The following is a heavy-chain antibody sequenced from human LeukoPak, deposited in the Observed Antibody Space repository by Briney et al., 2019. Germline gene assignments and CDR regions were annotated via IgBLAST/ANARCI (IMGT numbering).Heavy chain of an antibody. J-gene: IGHJ6*02. V-gene: IGHV5-51*01. CDR1: GYSFTSYW. Sequence: GESLKISCKGSGYSFTSYWIGWVRQMPGKGLEWMGIIYPGDSDTRYSPSFQGQVTISADKSISTAYLQWSSLKASDTAMYYCARANSVQMPQAANGMDVWGQGTTVTVSS. CDR2: IYPGDSDT. CDR3: ARANSVQMPQAANGMDV. D-gene: IGHD6-25*01.